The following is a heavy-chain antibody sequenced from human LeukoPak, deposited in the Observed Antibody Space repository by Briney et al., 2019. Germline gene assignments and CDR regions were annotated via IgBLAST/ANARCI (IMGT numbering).Heavy chain of an antibody. CDR1: GFIFSSYA. D-gene: IGHD6-19*01. Sequence: GGSLRLSCAASGFIFSSYAMNWVRQAPGKGLEWVASLSSSSSYIYYGDSVKGRFTVSRDNARKSLYLQMNSLRAEDTAVYYCARGAQQWLVDWGQGTLVTASS. CDR2: LSSSSSYI. CDR3: ARGAQQWLVD. J-gene: IGHJ4*02. V-gene: IGHV3-21*01.